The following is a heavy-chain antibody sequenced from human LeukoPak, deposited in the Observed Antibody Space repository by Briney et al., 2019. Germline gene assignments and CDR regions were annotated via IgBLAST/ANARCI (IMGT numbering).Heavy chain of an antibody. CDR2: IQADGGNK. CDR1: GFTFRNSD. D-gene: IGHD4-17*01. J-gene: IGHJ3*02. V-gene: IGHV3-30*02. CDR3: ANCFDYGDPIHRGCAFDI. Sequence: PGGSLRLSCAASGFTFRNSDMHWVRQAPGKGPEWVAFIQADGGNKYYADSVKGRFTISRDNSKNTLYLQMNSLRAEDTAVYYCANCFDYGDPIHRGCAFDIWGQGTMVTVSS.